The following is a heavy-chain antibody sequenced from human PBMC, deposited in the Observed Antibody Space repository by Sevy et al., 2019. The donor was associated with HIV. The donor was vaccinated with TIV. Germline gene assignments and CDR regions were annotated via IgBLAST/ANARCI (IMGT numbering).Heavy chain of an antibody. V-gene: IGHV1-69*13. Sequence: ASVKVSCKASGGTFSSYAISWVRQAPGQGLEWMGGIIPIFGTANYAQKFQGRVTITADESTSTAYMELSGLGSEDTAVYYCARGGGMVRGVMINYYYYGMDVWGQGTTVTVSS. CDR2: IIPIFGTA. CDR3: ARGGGMVRGVMINYYYYGMDV. CDR1: GGTFSSYA. J-gene: IGHJ6*02. D-gene: IGHD3-10*01.